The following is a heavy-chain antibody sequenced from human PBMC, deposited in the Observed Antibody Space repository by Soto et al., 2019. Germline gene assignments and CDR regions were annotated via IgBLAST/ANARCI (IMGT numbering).Heavy chain of an antibody. Sequence: SVKVSCKASGGTFSSYAISWVRQAPGQGLEWMGGIIPIFGTANYAQKFQGRVTITVDESTSTAYMELSSLRSEDTAVYYCARVVGGSSWYFDYWGQGTLVTVSS. CDR1: GGTFSSYA. V-gene: IGHV1-69*13. CDR2: IIPIFGTA. D-gene: IGHD6-13*01. CDR3: ARVVGGSSWYFDY. J-gene: IGHJ4*02.